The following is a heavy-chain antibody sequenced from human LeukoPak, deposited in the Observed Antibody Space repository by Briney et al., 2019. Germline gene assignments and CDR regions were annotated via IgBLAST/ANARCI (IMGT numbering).Heavy chain of an antibody. Sequence: SVKVSCKASGGTFSSYAISWVGQAPGQGLEWMGGIIPIFGTANYAQKFQGRVTITTDESTSTAYMELSSLGSEDTDVYYCARVEWGDYGNFDAFDIWGQGTMVTVSS. D-gene: IGHD4-17*01. J-gene: IGHJ3*02. CDR2: IIPIFGTA. V-gene: IGHV1-69*05. CDR3: ARVEWGDYGNFDAFDI. CDR1: GGTFSSYA.